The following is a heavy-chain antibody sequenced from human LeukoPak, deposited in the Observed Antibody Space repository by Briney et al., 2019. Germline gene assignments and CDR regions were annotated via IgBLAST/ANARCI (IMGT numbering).Heavy chain of an antibody. D-gene: IGHD3-22*01. V-gene: IGHV3-23*01. J-gene: IGHJ4*02. CDR3: AKDPHVVTMMGDGDYFDY. CDR2: ISGSGGST. Sequence: PGGSLRLSRAASGFTFSSYAMSWVRQAPGKGLEWVSAISGSGGSTYYADSVKGRFTISRDNSKNTLYLQMNSLRAEDTAVYYCAKDPHVVTMMGDGDYFDYWGQGTLVTVSS. CDR1: GFTFSSYA.